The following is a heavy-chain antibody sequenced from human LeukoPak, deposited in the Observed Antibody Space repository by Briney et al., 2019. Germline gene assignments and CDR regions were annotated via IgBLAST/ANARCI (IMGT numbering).Heavy chain of an antibody. CDR3: AKDYGDYDYYYYGMDV. V-gene: IGHV3-23*01. J-gene: IGHJ6*02. Sequence: AGSLTLSCAPSGFTFGRYAMGWVRQPPGRGLEWVSAIRGSGGSIYYTDSVKGRFTISRDNSKNTLYLQMNSLRAEDTAVYYCAKDYGDYDYYYYGMDVWGQGTTVTVSS. CDR2: IRGSGGSI. CDR1: GFTFGRYA. D-gene: IGHD4-17*01.